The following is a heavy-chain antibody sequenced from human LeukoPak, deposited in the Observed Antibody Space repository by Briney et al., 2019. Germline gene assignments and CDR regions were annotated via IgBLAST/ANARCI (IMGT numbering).Heavy chain of an antibody. CDR3: AREVVISGDACDI. D-gene: IGHD3-22*01. J-gene: IGHJ3*02. Sequence: PGGSLRLSCAASGFTFSSYSMNCVRQAPGKGLEWVSSISSSSSYIYYADSVKGRFTISRDNAKNSLYLQMNSLRAEDTAVYYCAREVVISGDACDIWGQGTMVTVSS. CDR1: GFTFSSYS. CDR2: ISSSSSYI. V-gene: IGHV3-21*01.